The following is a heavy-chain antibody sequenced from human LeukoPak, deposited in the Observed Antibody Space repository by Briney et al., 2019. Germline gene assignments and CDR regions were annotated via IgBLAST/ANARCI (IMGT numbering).Heavy chain of an antibody. Sequence: ASVKVSXKASGYTFTGYYMHWMRQAPGQGLEWMGWINPNSGGTNYAQKFQGRVTMTRDTSISTAYMELNRLRSDDTAVYYCARAENAVTTWFDYWGQGTLVTVSS. CDR1: GYTFTGYY. J-gene: IGHJ4*02. D-gene: IGHD4-17*01. CDR2: INPNSGGT. CDR3: ARAENAVTTWFDY. V-gene: IGHV1-2*02.